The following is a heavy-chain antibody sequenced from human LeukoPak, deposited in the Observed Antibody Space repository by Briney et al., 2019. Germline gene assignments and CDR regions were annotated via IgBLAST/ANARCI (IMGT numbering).Heavy chain of an antibody. CDR3: ARGALEDYDYVWGSYRSHYFDY. D-gene: IGHD3-16*02. CDR1: GFTFSSYS. Sequence: GGSLRLSCAASGFTFSSYSMNWVRQAPGKGLEWVSSISSSSSYIYYADSVKGRFTISRDNAKNPLYLQMNSLRAEDTAVYYCARGALEDYDYVWGSYRSHYFDYWGQGTLVTVSS. CDR2: ISSSSSYI. V-gene: IGHV3-21*01. J-gene: IGHJ4*02.